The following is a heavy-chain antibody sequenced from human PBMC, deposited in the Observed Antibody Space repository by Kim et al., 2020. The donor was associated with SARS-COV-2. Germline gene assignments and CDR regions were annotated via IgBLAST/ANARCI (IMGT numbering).Heavy chain of an antibody. Sequence: GGSLRLSCTASGFTFSTYAMSWVRQAPGKGLEWVSSTSGGGDITFYADSVKGRFTISRDNSRNTLYLQMNSLGAEDTAVYYCARRVSGANPFDYWGQGTLITVSS. CDR1: GFTFSTYA. CDR2: TSGGGDIT. V-gene: IGHV3-23*01. D-gene: IGHD1-26*01. J-gene: IGHJ4*02. CDR3: ARRVSGANPFDY.